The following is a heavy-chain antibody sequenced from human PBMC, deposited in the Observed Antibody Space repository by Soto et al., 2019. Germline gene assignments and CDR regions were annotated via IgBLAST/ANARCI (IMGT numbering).Heavy chain of an antibody. D-gene: IGHD6-13*01. CDR3: ARTYSSSWYENDY. CDR1: GFTFSSYW. CDR2: IKQDGSEK. Sequence: AGGSLRLSCGASGFTFSSYWMSWVRQAPGKGLEWVANIKQDGSEKYYVDSVKGRFTISRDNARNSLFLQMNSLRAEDTAVYYCARTYSSSWYENDYWGQGT. V-gene: IGHV3-7*03. J-gene: IGHJ4*02.